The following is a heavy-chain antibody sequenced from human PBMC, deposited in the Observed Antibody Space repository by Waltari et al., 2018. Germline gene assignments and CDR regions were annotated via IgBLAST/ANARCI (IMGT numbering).Heavy chain of an antibody. D-gene: IGHD4-17*01. CDR1: GDSVSSPGYY. CDR3: AKHGKDITTVPD. Sequence: QLQLQESGPGLVKPSETLSLTCTVSGDSVSSPGYYWGWIRQPPGKGLEWIGAIFYSGNTYYNPSLKSRVTMSVDTSKNQFSLKLNSVTAADTAVYYCAKHGKDITTVPDWGQGTLVTFSS. CDR2: IFYSGNT. V-gene: IGHV4-39*01. J-gene: IGHJ4*02.